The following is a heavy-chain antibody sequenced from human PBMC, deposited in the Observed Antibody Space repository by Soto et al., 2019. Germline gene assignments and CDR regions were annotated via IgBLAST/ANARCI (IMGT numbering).Heavy chain of an antibody. V-gene: IGHV3-53*01. CDR3: ARDSSGWPSYYGMDV. D-gene: IGHD6-19*01. Sequence: EVQLVESGGGLIQPGGSLRLSCAASGFTVSSNYMSWVRQAPGKGLEWVSVIYSGGSTYYADSVKGRFTISRDNSKNTMYLQMNSLRAEDTAVYYCARDSSGWPSYYGMDVWGHGATVTVSS. CDR2: IYSGGST. J-gene: IGHJ6*02. CDR1: GFTVSSNY.